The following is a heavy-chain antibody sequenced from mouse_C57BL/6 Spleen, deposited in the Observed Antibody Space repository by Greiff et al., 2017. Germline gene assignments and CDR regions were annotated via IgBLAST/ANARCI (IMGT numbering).Heavy chain of an antibody. V-gene: IGHV1-39*01. D-gene: IGHD4-1*01. J-gene: IGHJ3*01. Sequence: EVQLQQSGPELVKPGASVKISCKASGYSFTDYNMNWVKQSNGKSLEWIGVINPNYGTTSYNQKFKGKATLTVDQASSTAYMQLNSLTSEDSEIYYYESGPWDPFAYWGQGTMVTVSA. CDR1: GYSFTDYN. CDR2: INPNYGTT. CDR3: ESGPWDPFAY.